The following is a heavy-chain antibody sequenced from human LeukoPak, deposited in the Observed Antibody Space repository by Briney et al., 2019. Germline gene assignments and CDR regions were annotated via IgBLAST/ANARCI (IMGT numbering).Heavy chain of an antibody. Sequence: GGSLRLSCAASGFIFSNYAMSWVRQAPGKGLEWVSAIDSTGAYTWYADSVKGRFTISKDSSKTILYLQMNSLRAEDTAVYYCAKDWAVSDIMKPYWGQGTPVIVSS. D-gene: IGHD6-19*01. V-gene: IGHV3-23*01. CDR1: GFIFSNYA. CDR3: AKDWAVSDIMKPY. CDR2: IDSTGAYT. J-gene: IGHJ4*02.